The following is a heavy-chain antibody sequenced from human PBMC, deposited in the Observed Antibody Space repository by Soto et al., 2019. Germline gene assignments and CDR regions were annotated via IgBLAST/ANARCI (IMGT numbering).Heavy chain of an antibody. D-gene: IGHD2-21*02. CDR3: AKGVVTALPNWFDP. V-gene: IGHV3-30*18. J-gene: IGHJ5*02. Sequence: SLRLSCAASGFTFRSYGMHWVRQAPGKGLEWVAVISYDGSNKYYADSVKGRFTISRDNSKNTLYLQMNSLRAEDTAVYYCAKGVVTALPNWFDPWGQGTLVTVS. CDR2: ISYDGSNK. CDR1: GFTFRSYG.